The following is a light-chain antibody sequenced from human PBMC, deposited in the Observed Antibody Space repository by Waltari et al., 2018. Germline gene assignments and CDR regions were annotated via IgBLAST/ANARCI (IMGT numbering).Light chain of an antibody. J-gene: IGLJ2*01. Sequence: QSALTQPASVSGAPGQSITISCAATTSDGGNSNFVSWYQHHPGKVPKLLIYEVIKRPSNISDRFTGSKSDNTASLSISGLQADDEADYYCCSYVQKDIWLFGRGTKVTVL. CDR2: EVI. CDR3: CSYVQKDIWL. V-gene: IGLV2-23*02. CDR1: TSDGGNSNF.